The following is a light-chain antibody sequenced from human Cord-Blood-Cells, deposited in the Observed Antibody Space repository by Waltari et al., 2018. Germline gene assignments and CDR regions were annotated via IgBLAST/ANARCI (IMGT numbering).Light chain of an antibody. CDR3: QQYNNWPLLLT. CDR1: QSVSSN. Sequence: EIVMTQSPATLSVSPGERATLSCRASQSVSSNLAWYQQKPGQAPRLLIYGASIRATGIPARFSGSGSGTEFNITISSLQSEDFAVYYCQQYNNWPLLLTFGGGTKVEIK. V-gene: IGKV3D-15*01. J-gene: IGKJ4*01. CDR2: GAS.